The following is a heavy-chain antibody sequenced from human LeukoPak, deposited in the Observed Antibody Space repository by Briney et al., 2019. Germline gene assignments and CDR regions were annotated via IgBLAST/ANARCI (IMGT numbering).Heavy chain of an antibody. CDR3: ARQGYYDFWSAYYFDY. V-gene: IGHV4-39*01. J-gene: IGHJ4*02. CDR1: GGSISSSSYY. Sequence: PSETLSLTCTVSGGSISSSSYYWGWIRQPPGKGLEWIGSIYYSGSTCYNPSLKSRVTISVDTSKNQFSLKLSSVTAADTAVYYCARQGYYDFWSAYYFDYWGQGTLVTVSS. CDR2: IYYSGST. D-gene: IGHD3-3*01.